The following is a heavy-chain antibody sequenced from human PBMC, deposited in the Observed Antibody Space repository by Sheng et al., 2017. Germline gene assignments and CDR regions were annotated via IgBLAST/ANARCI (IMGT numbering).Heavy chain of an antibody. V-gene: IGHV3-33*01. CDR2: IWYDGSNV. D-gene: IGHD2-8*01. CDR3: ARSVFSQKTTEYFQH. CDR1: GFTFSSYG. J-gene: IGHJ1*01. Sequence: QVQLVESGGGVVQPGRSLRLSCAASGFTFSSYGMHWVRQAPGKGLEWVAVIWYDGSNVKYADSVKGRFTISRDDSRNTLYLQMNSLRAEDTAVYYCARSVFSQKTTEYFQHWAEAPSVTVSS.